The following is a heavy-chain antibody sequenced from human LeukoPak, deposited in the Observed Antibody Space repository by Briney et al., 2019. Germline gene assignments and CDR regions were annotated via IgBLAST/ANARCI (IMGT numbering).Heavy chain of an antibody. CDR2: ISSSSSTI. J-gene: IGHJ6*02. CDR3: ARDYARFGELLWGYYYYGMDV. D-gene: IGHD3-10*01. V-gene: IGHV3-48*04. CDR1: GFTFSSYS. Sequence: GGSLRLPCAASGFTFSSYSMNWVRQAPGKGLEWVSYISSSSSTIYYADSVKGRFTISRDNAKNLLYLQMNSLRAEDTAVYYCARDYARFGELLWGYYYYGMDVWGQGTTVTVSS.